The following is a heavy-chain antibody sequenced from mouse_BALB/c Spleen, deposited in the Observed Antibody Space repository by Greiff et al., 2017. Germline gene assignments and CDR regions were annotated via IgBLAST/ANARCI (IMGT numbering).Heavy chain of an antibody. V-gene: IGHV5-6-4*01. CDR3: TREGTSYYAMDY. CDR2: ISSGGSYT. D-gene: IGHD2-14*01. Sequence: EVKLMESGGGLVKPGGSLKLFCAASGFTFSSYTMSWVRQTPEKRLEWVATISSGGSYTYYPDSVKGRFTISRDNAKNTLYLQMSSLKSEDTAMYYCTREGTSYYAMDYWGHGTSVTVSS. CDR1: GFTFSSYT. J-gene: IGHJ4*01.